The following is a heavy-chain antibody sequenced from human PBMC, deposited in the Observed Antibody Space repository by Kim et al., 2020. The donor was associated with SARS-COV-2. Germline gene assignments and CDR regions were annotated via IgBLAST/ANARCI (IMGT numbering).Heavy chain of an antibody. V-gene: IGHV1-2*02. CDR1: GYTFTGYY. CDR2: INPNSGGT. J-gene: IGHJ4*02. CDR3: ARGAQYRGYSFVDY. D-gene: IGHD5-18*01. Sequence: ASVKVSCKASGYTFTGYYMHWVRQAPGQGLEWMGWINPNSGGTNYAQKFQGRVTMTRDTSISTAYMELSRLRSDDTAVYYCARGAQYRGYSFVDYWGQGTLVTVSS.